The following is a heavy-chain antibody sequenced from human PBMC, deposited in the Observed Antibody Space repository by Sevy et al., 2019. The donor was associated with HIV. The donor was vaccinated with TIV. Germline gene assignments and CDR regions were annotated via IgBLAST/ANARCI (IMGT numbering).Heavy chain of an antibody. Sequence: SETLSLTCAVSGGSISSGLYSWNWIRQPPGRGLEWIGYISHTGNTYYNPSLKTRVTISVDRSKNQFSLRLTSVTAADTAVYYCARDSGDYLYYFDYWGQGTLVTVSS. CDR3: ARDSGDYLYYFDY. CDR1: GGSISSGLYS. J-gene: IGHJ4*02. V-gene: IGHV4-30-2*01. CDR2: ISHTGNT. D-gene: IGHD4-17*01.